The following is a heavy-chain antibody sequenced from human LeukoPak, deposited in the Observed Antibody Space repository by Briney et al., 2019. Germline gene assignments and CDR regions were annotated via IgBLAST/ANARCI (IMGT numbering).Heavy chain of an antibody. CDR2: IKQDGSEK. J-gene: IGHJ4*02. CDR1: GFTFSSYW. CDR3: AKMGPHSSGWYFDY. Sequence: PGGSLRLSCAASGFTFSSYWMSWVRQAPGKGLEWVANIKQDGSEKYYVDSVKGRFAISRDNSKNTLYLQMNSLRAEDTAVYYCAKMGPHSSGWYFDYWGQGTLVTVSS. D-gene: IGHD6-19*01. V-gene: IGHV3-7*01.